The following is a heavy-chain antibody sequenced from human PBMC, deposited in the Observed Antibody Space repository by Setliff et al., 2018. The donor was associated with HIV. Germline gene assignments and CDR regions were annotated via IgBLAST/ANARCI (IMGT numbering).Heavy chain of an antibody. D-gene: IGHD3-22*01. CDR2: IYYSGST. CDR3: ARGTYYYDSSGYFSAFDI. V-gene: IGHV4-59*01. CDR1: GGSISSYY. Sequence: SETLSLTCTVAGGSISSYYWSWIRQPPGKGLEWIGYIYYSGSTNYNPSLKSRVTISVDTSKNQFSLKLSSVTAADTAVYYCARGTYYYDSSGYFSAFDIWGQGTMVTVSS. J-gene: IGHJ3*02.